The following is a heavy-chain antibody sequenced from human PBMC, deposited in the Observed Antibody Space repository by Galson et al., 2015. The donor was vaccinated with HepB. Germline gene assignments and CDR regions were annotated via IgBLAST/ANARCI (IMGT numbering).Heavy chain of an antibody. Sequence: IGEIYHRGNTNYNPSLKSRVTMSVDKSKDQFSLNLTSVTATDTAVYYCARSGDYVDNYFAYWGQGFLVTVSS. V-gene: IGHV4-4*02. J-gene: IGHJ4*02. CDR2: IYHRGNT. D-gene: IGHD4-17*01. CDR3: ARSGDYVDNYFAY.